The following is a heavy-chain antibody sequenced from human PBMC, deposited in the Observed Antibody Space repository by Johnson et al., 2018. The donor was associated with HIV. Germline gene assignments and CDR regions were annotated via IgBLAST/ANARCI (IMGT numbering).Heavy chain of an antibody. CDR1: GFTFDDYA. V-gene: IGHV3-64*01. CDR3: ARDPLENDYIWGQGAFDI. Sequence: VQLVESGGGVVQPGRSLRLSCAASGFTFDDYAMHWVRQAPGKGLEWVSSISGSGGSTYYANSVKGRFTISRDNSKNTLYLQMGSLRAEDMAVYYCARDPLENDYIWGQGAFDIWGQGTMVTVSS. CDR2: ISGSGGST. J-gene: IGHJ3*02. D-gene: IGHD3-16*01.